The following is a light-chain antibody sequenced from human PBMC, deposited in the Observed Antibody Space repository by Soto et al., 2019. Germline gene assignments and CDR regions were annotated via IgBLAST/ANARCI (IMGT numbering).Light chain of an antibody. J-gene: IGKJ3*01. Sequence: EIVLTQSPGTPSLSPGDSATLSCRASQSVSSGYLAWYQQKPGQAPRLLIYGASSRATGIPDRFSGSGSGTDFTLTISRLEPEDFAVYYCQQYGTSPFTFGPGTKVDIK. V-gene: IGKV3-20*01. CDR2: GAS. CDR3: QQYGTSPFT. CDR1: QSVSSGY.